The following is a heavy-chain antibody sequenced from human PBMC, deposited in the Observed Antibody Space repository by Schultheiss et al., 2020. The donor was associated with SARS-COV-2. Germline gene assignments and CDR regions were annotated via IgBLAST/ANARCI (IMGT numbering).Heavy chain of an antibody. CDR1: AFTFSNYA. V-gene: IGHV3-33*01. CDR2: IWYDGSDT. CDR3: ARAPYGSAWYGFNY. Sequence: GESLKISCAASAFTFSNYAMHWVRQAPGKGLEWVAVIWYDGSDTYYADSVKGRFTISRDNSKNTLYLQMNSLRAEDTAVYYCARAPYGSAWYGFNYWGQGTLVTSPQ. D-gene: IGHD6-19*01. J-gene: IGHJ4*02.